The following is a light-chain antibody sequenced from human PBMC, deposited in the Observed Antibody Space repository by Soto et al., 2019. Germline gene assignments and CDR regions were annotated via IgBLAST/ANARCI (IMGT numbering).Light chain of an antibody. CDR1: QSVSSN. CDR3: QQYNNWPPWT. J-gene: IGKJ1*01. Sequence: EILMTQSPATLSVSPGERATLSCRASQSVSSNLAWHQQKPGLTPRLLIYGASTRVAGIPATFSGSGSGTEFTLTISSLQSEDFAVYYCQQYNNWPPWTFGQGTRVDIK. V-gene: IGKV3-15*01. CDR2: GAS.